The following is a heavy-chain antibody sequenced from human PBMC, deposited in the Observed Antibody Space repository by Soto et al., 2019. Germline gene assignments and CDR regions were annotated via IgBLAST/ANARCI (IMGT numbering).Heavy chain of an antibody. CDR2: IKGDETNT. J-gene: IGHJ4*02. Sequence: EVQLVESGGGLVQFGGSLRLSCSASGFTFSNYWMHWVRQVPGKGLVWVSRIKGDETNTVYADSVKGRFTICKDNVKNIVYLPMNSLRAEDTAVYYSARGFKGYYVFDYWCQGTLVTVSS. V-gene: IGHV3-74*01. CDR1: GFTFSNYW. CDR3: ARGFKGYYVFDY. D-gene: IGHD3-10*02.